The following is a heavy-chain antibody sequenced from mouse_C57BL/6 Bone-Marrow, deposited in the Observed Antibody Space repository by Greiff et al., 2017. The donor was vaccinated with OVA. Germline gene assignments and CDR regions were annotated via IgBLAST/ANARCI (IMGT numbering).Heavy chain of an antibody. CDR1: GYTFTDYS. J-gene: IGHJ4*01. CDR3: AIWAYLLSYYAMDY. D-gene: IGHD5-5*01. CDR2: INPYNGGT. V-gene: IGHV1-19*01. Sequence: VQLQQSGPVLVKPGASVKMSCKASGYTFTDYSMNWVKQSHGQSLEWIGVINPYNGGTSYNQKFKGKATLTVDKSSSTAYMELNSLTSEDSAVYYRAIWAYLLSYYAMDYWGQGTSVTVSS.